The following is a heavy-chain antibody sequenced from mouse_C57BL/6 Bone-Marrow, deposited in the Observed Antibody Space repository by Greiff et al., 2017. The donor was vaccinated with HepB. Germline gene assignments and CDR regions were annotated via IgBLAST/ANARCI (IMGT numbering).Heavy chain of an antibody. D-gene: IGHD1-1*01. CDR2: ISSGSSTI. CDR1: GFTFSDYG. CDR3: ARGTTVVATDYAMDY. J-gene: IGHJ4*01. V-gene: IGHV5-17*01. Sequence: EVQVVESGGGLVKPGGSLKLSCAASGFTFSDYGMHWVRQAPEKGLEWVAYISSGSSTIYYADTVKGRFTISRDNAKNTLFLQMTSLRSEDTAMYYCARGTTVVATDYAMDYWGQGTSVTVSS.